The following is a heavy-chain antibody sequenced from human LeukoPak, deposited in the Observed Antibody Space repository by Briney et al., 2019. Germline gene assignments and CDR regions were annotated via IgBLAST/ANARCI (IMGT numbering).Heavy chain of an antibody. CDR2: IYYSGST. Sequence: SETLSLTCIVSGGSISSYYWSWIRQPPGKGLEWIGYIYYSGSTHYKPSLKSRVTISVDTSKNQFSLMLSSVTAADTAVYYCARGFPHRGDFWSGYYLRYYYYMDVWGKGTTVTVSS. D-gene: IGHD3-3*01. J-gene: IGHJ6*03. CDR1: GGSISSYY. V-gene: IGHV4-59*01. CDR3: ARGFPHRGDFWSGYYLRYYYYMDV.